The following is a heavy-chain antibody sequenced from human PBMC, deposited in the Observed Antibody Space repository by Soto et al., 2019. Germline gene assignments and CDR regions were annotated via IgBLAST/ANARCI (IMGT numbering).Heavy chain of an antibody. CDR3: AADLGATSDYYGMDV. Sequence: SVEVSCRASGFTFTSSAVQWVRQARGQRLEWIGWIVVGSGNTNYAQKFQERVTITRVMSTGTAYMELSSLRSEDTAVYYCAADLGATSDYYGMDVWGQGTTVTVSS. CDR1: GFTFTSSA. CDR2: IVVGSGNT. J-gene: IGHJ6*02. V-gene: IGHV1-58*01. D-gene: IGHD3-16*01.